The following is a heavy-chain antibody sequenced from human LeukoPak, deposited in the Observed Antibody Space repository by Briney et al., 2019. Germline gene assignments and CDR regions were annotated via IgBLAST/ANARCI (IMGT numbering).Heavy chain of an antibody. J-gene: IGHJ4*02. CDR3: ARGRYCSGGTCYFDY. D-gene: IGHD2-15*01. Sequence: PGGSLRLSCAASGFTFSSYLMHWVRQAPGKGLVWVARIYSDGTNTNYADSVKGRFTFSRDNAKNTLYLQMNSLRAEDTAVYYCARGRYCSGGTCYFDYWGQGTLVTVSS. V-gene: IGHV3-74*01. CDR2: IYSDGTNT. CDR1: GFTFSSYL.